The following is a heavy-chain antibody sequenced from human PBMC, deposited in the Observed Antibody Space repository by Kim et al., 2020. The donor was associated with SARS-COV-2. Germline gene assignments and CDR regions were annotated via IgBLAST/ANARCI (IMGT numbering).Heavy chain of an antibody. V-gene: IGHV3-21*01. CDR3: ARSSSTSCYGDLWVCYYYYGMDV. J-gene: IGHJ6*02. Sequence: GGSLRLSCAASGFTFSSYSMNWVRQAPGKGLEWVSSISSSSSYIYYADSVKGRFTISRDNAKNSLYLQMNSLRAEDTAVYYCARSSSTSCYGDLWVCYYYYGMDVWGQGTTVTVSS. CDR1: GFTFSSYS. D-gene: IGHD2-2*01. CDR2: ISSSSSYI.